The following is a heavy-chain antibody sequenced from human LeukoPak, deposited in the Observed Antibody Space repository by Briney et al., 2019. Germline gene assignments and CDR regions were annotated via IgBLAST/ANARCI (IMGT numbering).Heavy chain of an antibody. CDR1: GGSFSGYY. V-gene: IGHV4-34*01. D-gene: IGHD3-22*01. CDR3: ARYPIYYDSSGYYFDY. Sequence: SETLSLTCAVYGGSFSGYYWSWIRQPPGKGLEWIGEINHSGSTNYNPSLKSRVTISVDTSKNQFSLKLSSVTAADTAVYYCARYPIYYDSSGYYFDYWGQGTLVTVSS. J-gene: IGHJ4*02. CDR2: INHSGST.